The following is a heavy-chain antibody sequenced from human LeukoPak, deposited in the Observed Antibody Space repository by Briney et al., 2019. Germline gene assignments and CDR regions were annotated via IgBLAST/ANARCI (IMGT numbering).Heavy chain of an antibody. J-gene: IGHJ5*02. V-gene: IGHV1-2*02. CDR3: ARRPDFGTNIIGA. CDR2: INPNTGGT. Sequence: ASVKVSCKASGNTFTGYYMHWVRQAPGQGLEWMGWINPNTGGTNYAQKFQGRVTMTRDTSISTVYMELSSLRSDDTAVYYCARRPDFGTNIIGAWAQGTLVTVSS. D-gene: IGHD1-14*01. CDR1: GNTFTGYY.